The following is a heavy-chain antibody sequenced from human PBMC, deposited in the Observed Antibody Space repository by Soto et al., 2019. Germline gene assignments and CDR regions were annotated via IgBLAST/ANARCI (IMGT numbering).Heavy chain of an antibody. CDR3: ARGVVVVAATRFYYYMDV. CDR2: FDPEDGET. Sequence: ASVKVSCKVSGYTLTELSMHWVRQAPGKGLEWMGGFDPEDGETIYAQKFQGRVTMTEDTSTDTAYMELSSLRSEDTAVYYCARGVVVVAATRFYYYMDVWGKGTTVTVSS. CDR1: GYTLTELS. J-gene: IGHJ6*03. V-gene: IGHV1-24*01. D-gene: IGHD2-15*01.